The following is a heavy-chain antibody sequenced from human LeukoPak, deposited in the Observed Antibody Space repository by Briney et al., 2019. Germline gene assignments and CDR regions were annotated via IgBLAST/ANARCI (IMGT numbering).Heavy chain of an antibody. J-gene: IGHJ4*02. V-gene: IGHV3-9*01. Sequence: GGSLRPSCAASGFTFDDYAMHWVRQAPGKGLEWVSGISWNSGSIGYADSVKGRFTISRDNAKNSLYLQMNSLRAEDTALYYCAKATDSSGYSPFDYWGQGTLVTVSS. CDR2: ISWNSGSI. CDR3: AKATDSSGYSPFDY. D-gene: IGHD3-22*01. CDR1: GFTFDDYA.